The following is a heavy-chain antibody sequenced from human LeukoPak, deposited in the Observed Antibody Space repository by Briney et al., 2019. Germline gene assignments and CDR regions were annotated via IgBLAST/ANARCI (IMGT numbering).Heavy chain of an antibody. D-gene: IGHD3-22*01. CDR2: ISAYNGNT. J-gene: IGHJ4*02. CDR1: GYTFTSYG. CDR3: ARDRVYDSSGSPRPFDS. V-gene: IGHV1-18*01. Sequence: ASVKVSCKASGYTFTSYGISWVRQAPGQGLEWMGWISAYNGNTNYAQKLQGRVTMTTDTSTSTAYMELRRLRYDATAVYYCARDRVYDSSGSPRPFDSWGQGTLVTVSS.